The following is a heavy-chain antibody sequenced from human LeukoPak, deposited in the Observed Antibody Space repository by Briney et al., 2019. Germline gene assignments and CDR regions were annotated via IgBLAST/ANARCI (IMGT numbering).Heavy chain of an antibody. CDR1: GYTFTSYA. V-gene: IGHV1-18*01. Sequence: ASVKVSCKASGYTFTSYAITWVRQAPGQGLEWMGWISAYNGNTNYAQNLQGRVTMTTDTSTSTAYMELRSLRSDVTAMYYCARMEMATAIFDYWGQGTLVTVSS. D-gene: IGHD5-24*01. J-gene: IGHJ4*02. CDR3: ARMEMATAIFDY. CDR2: ISAYNGNT.